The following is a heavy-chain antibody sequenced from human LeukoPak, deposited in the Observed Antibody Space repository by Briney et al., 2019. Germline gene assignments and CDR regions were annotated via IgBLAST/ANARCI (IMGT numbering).Heavy chain of an antibody. Sequence: GGSLRLSCAASGFTFRIYWMTWVRQAPGKGPEWVATIKESESEGYYVDSVKGRFTISRDNAKNSLHLHMNSLRAEDTAVYYCARVGPDLKNYYMDVWGKGTTVTVSS. CDR2: IKESESEG. CDR3: ARVGPDLKNYYMDV. V-gene: IGHV3-7*01. CDR1: GFTFRIYW. J-gene: IGHJ6*03. D-gene: IGHD1-14*01.